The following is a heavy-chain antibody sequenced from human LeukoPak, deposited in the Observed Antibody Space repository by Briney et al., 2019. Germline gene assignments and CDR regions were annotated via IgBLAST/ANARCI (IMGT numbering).Heavy chain of an antibody. CDR2: IYYSGST. V-gene: IGHV4-59*08. Sequence: KPSETLSLTCTVSGGSISSYYWSWIRQPPGKGLEWIGYIYYSGSTNYNPSLKSRVTISVDTSKNQFSLKLSSVTAADTAVYYCARLGPIVVVPAARYFDYWGQGTLVTVSS. CDR1: GGSISSYY. CDR3: ARLGPIVVVPAARYFDY. D-gene: IGHD2-2*01. J-gene: IGHJ4*02.